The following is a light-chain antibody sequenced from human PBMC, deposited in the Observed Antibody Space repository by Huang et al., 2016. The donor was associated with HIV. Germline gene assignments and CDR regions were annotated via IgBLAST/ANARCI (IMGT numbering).Light chain of an antibody. CDR2: DAS. V-gene: IGKV3-11*01. CDR1: QSVSSY. J-gene: IGKJ4*01. Sequence: EIVLTQSPATLSLSPGERATLSCRASQSVSSYLAWYQHRPGQAPRLLIYDASSRATGIPARFSGSGSGTDVTLTISSLEPEDFAVYYCQQRSNWPPTFGGGTKVEIK. CDR3: QQRSNWPPT.